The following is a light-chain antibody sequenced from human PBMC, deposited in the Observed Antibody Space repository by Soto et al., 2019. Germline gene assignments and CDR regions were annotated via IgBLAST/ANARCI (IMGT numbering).Light chain of an antibody. V-gene: IGLV2-14*01. CDR2: DVG. Sequence: QSALTQPASVSGSPGQSITIACTGTSSDIGGYNFVSWYQQHPGKAPKLLIYDVGNRPSGVSNRFSGSKSGNTASLTISGLQAEDEAHYYCNSYRTVSTYVFGTETNFTVL. CDR3: NSYRTVSTYV. CDR1: SSDIGGYNF. J-gene: IGLJ1*01.